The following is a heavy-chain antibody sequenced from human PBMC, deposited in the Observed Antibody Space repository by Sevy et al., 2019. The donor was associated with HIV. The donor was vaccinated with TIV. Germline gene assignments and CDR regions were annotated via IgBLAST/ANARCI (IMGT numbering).Heavy chain of an antibody. CDR1: GGSISSGGYY. J-gene: IGHJ6*03. Sequence: SETLSLTCTVSGGSISSGGYYWSWIRQHPGKGLEGIGYIYYSGSTYYNPSLKSLVTISVDTSKNQFSLKLSSVTAADTAVYYCARVHSGYDYSYYYYMDVWGKGTTVTVSS. D-gene: IGHD5-12*01. V-gene: IGHV4-31*01. CDR3: ARVHSGYDYSYYYYMDV. CDR2: IYYSGST.